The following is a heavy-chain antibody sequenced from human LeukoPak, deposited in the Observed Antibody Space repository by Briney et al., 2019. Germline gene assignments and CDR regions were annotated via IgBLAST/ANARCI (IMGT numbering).Heavy chain of an antibody. CDR3: AKAFGDFYPPLFDS. V-gene: IGHV3-23*01. Sequence: GGSLRLSCATSGFRFRSCGMSWVRQAPGEGLEGVSSISGSGRTYYADSVRGRVTCSRDDSKSAVSLVMNSLRAEDTAVYYCAKAFGDFYPPLFDSWGHGTLVTVSS. J-gene: IGHJ4*01. D-gene: IGHD4-17*01. CDR1: GFRFRSCG. CDR2: ISGSGRT.